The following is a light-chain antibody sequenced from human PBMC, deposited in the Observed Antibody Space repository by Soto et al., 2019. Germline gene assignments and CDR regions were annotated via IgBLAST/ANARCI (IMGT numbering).Light chain of an antibody. J-gene: IGLJ2*01. Sequence: QPVLTQPASVSGSPGQSITISCTGTSSDVGGYNCVSWYQQYPGKAPQLIIYDVTTRPSGVSSRFSGSKSGDTASLTISGLQAEDEADYHCSSCTTTTALVFGGGTKLTVL. CDR3: SSCTTTTALV. CDR2: DVT. CDR1: SSDVGGYNC. V-gene: IGLV2-14*03.